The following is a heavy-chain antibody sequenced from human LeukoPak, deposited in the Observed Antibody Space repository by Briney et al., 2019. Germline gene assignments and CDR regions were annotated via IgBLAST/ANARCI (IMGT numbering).Heavy chain of an antibody. D-gene: IGHD3-16*02. CDR3: ARQGVWGSYRPYDY. Sequence: ASVKVSCKASGGTFSSYAISWVRQAPGQGLEWMGRIIPILGIANYAQKFQGRVTITRDTSASTAYMELSSLRSEDTAVYYCARQGVWGSYRPYDYWGQGTLVTVSS. CDR2: IIPILGIA. V-gene: IGHV1-69*04. J-gene: IGHJ4*02. CDR1: GGTFSSYA.